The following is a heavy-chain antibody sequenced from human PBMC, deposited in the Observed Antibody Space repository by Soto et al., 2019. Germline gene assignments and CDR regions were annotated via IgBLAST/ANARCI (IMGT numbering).Heavy chain of an antibody. CDR3: ARHGSYCSGGSCHRAEDYYYYMDV. V-gene: IGHV4-39*01. CDR2: IYYSGST. D-gene: IGHD2-15*01. J-gene: IGHJ6*03. CDR1: GGSISSSSYY. Sequence: SETLSLTCTVSGGSISSSSYYWGWIRQPPGKGLEWIGSIYYSGSTNYNPSLKSRVTISVDTSKNQFSLKLSSVTAADTAVYYCARHGSYCSGGSCHRAEDYYYYMDVWGKGTTVTVSS.